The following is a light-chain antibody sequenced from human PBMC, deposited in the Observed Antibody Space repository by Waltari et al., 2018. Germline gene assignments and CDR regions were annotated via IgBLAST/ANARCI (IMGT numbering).Light chain of an antibody. Sequence: DIVMTQSPDSLTVSLGDGATIHCKSSQSVLLSFDYKNYLAWYQQLPGQPPKLLIYWASTRESGVPDRFSGSGSGTDFTLTISSLQAEDVAVYYCQQYYSFPLTFGGGTKVEIK. V-gene: IGKV4-1*01. CDR2: WAS. J-gene: IGKJ4*01. CDR3: QQYYSFPLT. CDR1: QSVLLSFDYKNY.